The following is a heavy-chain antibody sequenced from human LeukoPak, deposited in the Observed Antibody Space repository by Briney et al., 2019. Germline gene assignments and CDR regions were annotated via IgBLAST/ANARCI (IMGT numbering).Heavy chain of an antibody. CDR3: VRFYYDSSGPRGLDY. V-gene: IGHV3-74*01. CDR2: RSSDGSDS. J-gene: IGHJ4*02. Sequence: GGSLRLSCAASGFSFSSHWMHWVRQAPGKGLVWVSRRSSDGSDSTYADSVRGRFTISRDNAKNTLYLQMNSLRDEDTAVYYCVRFYYDSSGPRGLDYWGQGTLVTVSS. D-gene: IGHD3-22*01. CDR1: GFSFSSHW.